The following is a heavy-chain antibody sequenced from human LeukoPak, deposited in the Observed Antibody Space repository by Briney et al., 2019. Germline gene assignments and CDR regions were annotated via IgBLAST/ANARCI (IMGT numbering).Heavy chain of an antibody. V-gene: IGHV1-69*04. D-gene: IGHD3-10*01. CDR3: ARDKRFGELSLYYFDY. CDR1: GGTFSSYA. Sequence: ASVKVSCKASGGTFSSYAISWVRQAPGQGLEWVGRIIPILGIANYAQKLQGRVTITADKSTSTAYMELSSLRSEDTAVYYCARDKRFGELSLYYFDYWGQGTLVTVSS. J-gene: IGHJ4*02. CDR2: IIPILGIA.